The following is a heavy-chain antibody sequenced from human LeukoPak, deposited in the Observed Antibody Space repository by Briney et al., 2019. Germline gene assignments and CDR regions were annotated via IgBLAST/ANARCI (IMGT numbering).Heavy chain of an antibody. CDR2: IDWNGGST. CDR3: ARRRVPAALSTDYYYYMDV. J-gene: IGHJ6*03. Sequence: PGGSLRLSCAASGFTFDDYGMSWVRQAPGKGLEWVSGIDWNGGSTGYADSAKGRFTISRDNAKNSLYLQMNSLRAEDTALYYCARRRVPAALSTDYYYYMDVWGKGTTVTVSS. CDR1: GFTFDDYG. D-gene: IGHD2-2*01. V-gene: IGHV3-20*04.